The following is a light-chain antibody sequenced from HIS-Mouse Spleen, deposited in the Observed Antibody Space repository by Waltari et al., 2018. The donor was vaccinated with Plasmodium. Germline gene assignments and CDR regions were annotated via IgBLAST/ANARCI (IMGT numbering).Light chain of an antibody. V-gene: IGLV3-19*01. CDR2: GKN. CDR1: SLRSYY. CDR3: NSRDSSGNQWV. Sequence: SSELTQDPAVSVALGQTVRITCQGDSLRSYYASWYQQKPGQAPVLVIYGKNNRPSVIPDRFSGSSSGNTASLTITGAQAEDEADYYCNSRDSSGNQWVFGGGTKLTVL. J-gene: IGLJ3*02.